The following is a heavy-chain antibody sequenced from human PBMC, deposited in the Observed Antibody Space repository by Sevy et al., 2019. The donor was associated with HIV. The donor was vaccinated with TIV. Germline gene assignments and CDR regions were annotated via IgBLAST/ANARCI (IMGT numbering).Heavy chain of an antibody. CDR1: GFPVSSNY. CDR2: MYGVGST. V-gene: IGHV3-66*01. Sequence: GGSLRLSCAASGFPVSSNYMSWVRQAPGKGLEGVSVMYGVGSTYHADSVKGRFTIARDNSKNTLYLQMKSLRVEDTAVYYCARGKRGYGYGFDYWGQGTLVTVSS. J-gene: IGHJ4*02. D-gene: IGHD5-18*01. CDR3: ARGKRGYGYGFDY.